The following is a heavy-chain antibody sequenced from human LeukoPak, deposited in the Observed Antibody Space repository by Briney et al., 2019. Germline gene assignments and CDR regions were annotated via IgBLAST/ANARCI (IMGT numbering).Heavy chain of an antibody. CDR2: IIPILGIA. V-gene: IGHV1-69*04. Sequence: SVKVSCKASGSTFSSYTISWVRQAPGQGLEWMGRIIPILGIANYAQKFQGRVTITADKSTSTAYMELSSLRSEDTAVYYCARDGVTMFSGMDVWGQGTTATVSS. CDR1: GSTFSSYT. D-gene: IGHD3-10*02. CDR3: ARDGVTMFSGMDV. J-gene: IGHJ6*02.